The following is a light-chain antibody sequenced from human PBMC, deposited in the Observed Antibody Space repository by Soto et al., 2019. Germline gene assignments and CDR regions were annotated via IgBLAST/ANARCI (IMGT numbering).Light chain of an antibody. Sequence: IPLTQSPFFLSASVGDRVTITCRASQGIRSYLAWYQQRPGKAPELLIYGASTLRTGVASRFSGSGSGTEFTLTISSLQPEDFATYFCQQLNIFPPLFTFGPGTKVDIK. V-gene: IGKV1-9*01. CDR2: GAS. CDR1: QGIRSY. CDR3: QQLNIFPPLFT. J-gene: IGKJ3*01.